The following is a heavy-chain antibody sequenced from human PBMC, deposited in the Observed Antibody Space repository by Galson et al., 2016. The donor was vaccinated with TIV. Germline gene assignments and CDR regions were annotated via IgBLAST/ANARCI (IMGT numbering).Heavy chain of an antibody. D-gene: IGHD2-21*01. V-gene: IGHV3-48*03. Sequence: SLRLSCAGSGFTFSTYEMNWVRQAPGKGLEWLSYISSSDTTTSYADSVKGRFTTSRDNAKTSLYLELSSLKFEDTAVYYWARVHPCGGDCYFFFVWGQGTRVTVSS. CDR3: ARVHPCGGDCYFFFV. J-gene: IGHJ4*02. CDR1: GFTFSTYE. CDR2: ISSSDTTT.